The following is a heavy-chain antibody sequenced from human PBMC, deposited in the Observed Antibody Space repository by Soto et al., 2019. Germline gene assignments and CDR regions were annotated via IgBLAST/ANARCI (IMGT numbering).Heavy chain of an antibody. CDR3: ASAGGLGAVAADY. CDR2: IYHSGRT. Sequence: QLQLQESGSGLVKPSQTLSLTCAVSGGSISSGGYSWSRIRQPPGKGLEWIGYIYHSGRTYYNPSLKSRVTISVDRSKNQFSLKLSSVTAADTAVYYCASAGGLGAVAADYWGQGTLVTVSS. J-gene: IGHJ4*02. D-gene: IGHD6-19*01. V-gene: IGHV4-30-2*01. CDR1: GGSISSGGYS.